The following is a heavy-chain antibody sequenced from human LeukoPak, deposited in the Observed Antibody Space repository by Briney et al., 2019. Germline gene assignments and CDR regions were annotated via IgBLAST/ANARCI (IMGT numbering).Heavy chain of an antibody. D-gene: IGHD3-10*01. V-gene: IGHV4-59*08. Sequence: SETLSLTCTVSGGSISSYYWSWIRQPPGKGLEWIGYIYYSGSTNYNPSLKSRATISVDTSKNQFSLKLSSVAAADTAVYYCARHSLLWFGEFPTWGQGTLVTVSS. CDR2: IYYSGST. CDR3: ARHSLLWFGEFPT. CDR1: GGSISSYY. J-gene: IGHJ5*02.